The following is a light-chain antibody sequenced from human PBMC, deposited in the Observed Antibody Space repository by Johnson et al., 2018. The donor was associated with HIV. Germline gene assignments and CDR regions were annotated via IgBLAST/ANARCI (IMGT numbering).Light chain of an antibody. CDR3: GTWDSSLSAYV. CDR2: ENN. CDR1: SSNIGSNT. V-gene: IGLV1-51*02. J-gene: IGLJ1*01. Sequence: QSVLTQPPSVSAAPGQRVTISCSGRSSNIGSNTVTWYQQLPGTAPKLLIYENNNRPSGIPARFSGSTSATSATLGIHGLQLENEADYYCGTWDSSLSAYVFGIGTKVTVL.